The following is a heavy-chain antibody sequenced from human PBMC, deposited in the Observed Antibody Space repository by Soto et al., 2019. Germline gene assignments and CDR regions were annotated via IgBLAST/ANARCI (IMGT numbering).Heavy chain of an antibody. CDR2: FHYGEST. CDR1: GGSISSGPYS. Sequence: SETLSLTCTVSGGSISSGPYSWGWIRQPPGEGLEWIATFHYGESTHYNPSLESRVTVSVDTSQNHFSLKVSSVTVADTAVYYCVRQERYLEWFSAGHGAMDGWGQGTTVTVSS. V-gene: IGHV4-39*01. J-gene: IGHJ6*02. D-gene: IGHD3-3*01. CDR3: VRQERYLEWFSAGHGAMDG.